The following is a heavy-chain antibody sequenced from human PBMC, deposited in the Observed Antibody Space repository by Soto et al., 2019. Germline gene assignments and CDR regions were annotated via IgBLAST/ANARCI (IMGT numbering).Heavy chain of an antibody. V-gene: IGHV3-23*01. D-gene: IGHD6-19*01. J-gene: IGHJ1*01. CDR1: GFTFDEYT. CDR3: AKGVPGIAVAGTGYFQH. Sequence: HPGGSLRLSCAASGFTFDEYTMHWVRQVPGKGLEWVSGISGSGDSTYYADSVKGRFTISRDNSKNTLYLQMNSLRAEDTAVYYCAKGVPGIAVAGTGYFQHWGQGTLVTVSS. CDR2: ISGSGDST.